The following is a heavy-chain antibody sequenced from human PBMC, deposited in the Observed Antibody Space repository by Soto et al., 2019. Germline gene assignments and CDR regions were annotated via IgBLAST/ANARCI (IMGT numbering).Heavy chain of an antibody. CDR1: GFSFPDYD. J-gene: IGHJ4*02. CDR3: AKEGRLRSPAGDYFDS. Sequence: PGGSLRLSCEGSGFSFPDYDMNWVRQTPGKGLEWVAAVGRFGNTYYRDSVRGRFTISRGDSRNTVYLQMNRLRVEDTAVYFCAKEGRLRSPAGDYFDSWAQGSLVTVSS. V-gene: IGHV3-23*01. D-gene: IGHD3-10*01. CDR2: VGRFGNT.